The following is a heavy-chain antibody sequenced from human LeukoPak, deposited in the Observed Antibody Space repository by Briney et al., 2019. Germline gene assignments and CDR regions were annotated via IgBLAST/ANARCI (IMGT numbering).Heavy chain of an antibody. V-gene: IGHV3-7*03. D-gene: IGHD1-26*01. Sequence: GGSLRLSCAASGFTFSTYWMSWVRQAPGKGLEWVANIKQDGSEKYYVDSVKGRFTISRDNAKNSLYLQMNSLRAEDTAVYYCARDKAVGATHFDYWGQGTLVTVSS. CDR3: ARDKAVGATHFDY. CDR1: GFTFSTYW. CDR2: IKQDGSEK. J-gene: IGHJ4*02.